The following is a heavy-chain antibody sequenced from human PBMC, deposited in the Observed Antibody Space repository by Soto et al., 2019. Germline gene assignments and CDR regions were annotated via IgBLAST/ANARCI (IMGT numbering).Heavy chain of an antibody. Sequence: GGSLRLSCAASGFTVSSNYMSWVRQAPGKGLEWVSVIYSGGSTYYADSVKGRFTISRDNSKNTLYLQMNSLRAEDTAVYYCARDSYYYGSGSSHYYGMDVWGQGTTVTVSS. CDR3: ARDSYYYGSGSSHYYGMDV. V-gene: IGHV3-53*01. CDR1: GFTVSSNY. J-gene: IGHJ6*02. D-gene: IGHD3-10*01. CDR2: IYSGGST.